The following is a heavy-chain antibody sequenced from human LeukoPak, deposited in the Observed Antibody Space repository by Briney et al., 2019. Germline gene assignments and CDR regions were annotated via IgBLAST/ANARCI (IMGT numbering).Heavy chain of an antibody. D-gene: IGHD2-15*01. CDR2: IYYSGST. J-gene: IGHJ6*02. CDR1: GGSISSSSYY. V-gene: IGHV4-61*05. CDR3: ARRSLGYYAVMDV. Sequence: PSETLSLTCAVSGGSISSSSYYWGWIRQPPGKGLEWIGYIYYSGSTNYNPSLKSRVTISVDTSKNQFSLKLSSVTAADTAVYYCARRSLGYYAVMDVWGQGTTVTVSS.